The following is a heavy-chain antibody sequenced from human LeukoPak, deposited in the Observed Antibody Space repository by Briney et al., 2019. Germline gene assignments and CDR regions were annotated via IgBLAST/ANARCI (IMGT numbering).Heavy chain of an antibody. D-gene: IGHD6-13*01. CDR1: GYTFSGHY. CDR2: INPKNGGT. Sequence: ASVKVSCKASGYTFSGHYIHWVRQPPGQGLEWMGWINPKNGGTSYAHRFQGRVSLTLHTSISTAYMEVSRMRSDDTALYFCARGRVPFYSSTFKDYYLQYGLDVWGQGTTVAVSS. CDR3: ARGRVPFYSSTFKDYYLQYGLDV. V-gene: IGHV1-2*02. J-gene: IGHJ6*02.